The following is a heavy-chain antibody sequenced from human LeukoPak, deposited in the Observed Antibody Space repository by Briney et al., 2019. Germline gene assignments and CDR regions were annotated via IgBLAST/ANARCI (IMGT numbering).Heavy chain of an antibody. CDR2: IKSDGRT. D-gene: IGHD3-22*01. V-gene: IGHV3-74*01. CDR1: GFTFSNCW. J-gene: IGHJ1*01. Sequence: SGGSLRLSCAAAGFTFSNCWMHWVRQAPGKGLVWVSRIKSDGRTNYADSVKGRFTISRDNAKNTVSLQMNSLRAEDTGVYYCARAPSEIGGYYPEYFRHWGQGTLVTVSS. CDR3: ARAPSEIGGYYPEYFRH.